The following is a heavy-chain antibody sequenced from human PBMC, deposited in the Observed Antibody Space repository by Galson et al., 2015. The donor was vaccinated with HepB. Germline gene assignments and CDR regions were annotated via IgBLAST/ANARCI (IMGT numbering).Heavy chain of an antibody. CDR2: IYPGDSDT. D-gene: IGHD3-3*01. J-gene: IGHJ2*01. V-gene: IGHV5-51*01. Sequence: QSGAEVKKPGESLKISCKGSGYSFTSYWIGWVRQMPGKGLEWMGIIYPGDSDTRYSPSFQGQVTISADKSISTAYLQWSSLKASDTAMYYCATRNYDFWSGNWYFDHWGRGTLVTVSS. CDR1: GYSFTSYW. CDR3: ATRNYDFWSGNWYFDH.